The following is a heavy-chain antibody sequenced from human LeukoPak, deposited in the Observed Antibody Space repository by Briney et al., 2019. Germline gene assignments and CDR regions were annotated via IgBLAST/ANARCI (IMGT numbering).Heavy chain of an antibody. CDR3: ARGPNWLLDIYYYYGMDV. J-gene: IGHJ6*02. CDR1: GYTSTSYG. Sequence: ASVKVSCKASGYTSTSYGISWVRQAPGQGLEWMGWISAYNGNTNYAQKLQGRVTMTTDTSTSTAYMELRSLRSDDTAVYYCARGPNWLLDIYYYYGMDVWGQGTTVTVSS. CDR2: ISAYNGNT. V-gene: IGHV1-18*01. D-gene: IGHD3-9*01.